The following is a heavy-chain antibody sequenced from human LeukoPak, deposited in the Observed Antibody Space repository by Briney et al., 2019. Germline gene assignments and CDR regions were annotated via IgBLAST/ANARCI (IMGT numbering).Heavy chain of an antibody. J-gene: IGHJ4*02. CDR3: AKGDTIVVVTPPLGY. V-gene: IGHV3-23*01. CDR2: ISGSGGST. D-gene: IGHD3-22*01. Sequence: PGGSLRLSCAASGFTFSSYAMSWVRQAPGKGLEWVSAISGSGGSTYYADSVKGRFTISRDNSKNTLYLQMNSLRAEDTAVYYCAKGDTIVVVTPPLGYWGQGTLVTVSS. CDR1: GFTFSSYA.